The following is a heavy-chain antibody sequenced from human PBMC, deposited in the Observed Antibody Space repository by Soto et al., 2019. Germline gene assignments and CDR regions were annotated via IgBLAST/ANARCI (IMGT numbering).Heavy chain of an antibody. V-gene: IGHV1-69*06. D-gene: IGHD6-13*01. CDR2: IIPLFASA. CDR1: GVTLNDYA. Sequence: QVQLVQSGAEVKKPGSSVKVSCRASGVTLNDYAISWVRQAPGQRLEWMGGIIPLFASAKLAQEFQGRVTITADNSTLIASMELTSVRSEDTAVYYCATGLLTAAPVRYWGQGNQVTVSS. CDR3: ATGLLTAAPVRY. J-gene: IGHJ4*02.